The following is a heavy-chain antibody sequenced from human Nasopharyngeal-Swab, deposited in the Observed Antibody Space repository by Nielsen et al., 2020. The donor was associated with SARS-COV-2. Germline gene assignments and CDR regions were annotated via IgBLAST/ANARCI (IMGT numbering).Heavy chain of an antibody. V-gene: IGHV4-34*01. CDR3: ARGLFLYYYGSGSGGSYDY. J-gene: IGHJ4*02. CDR2: INHSGST. CDR1: GGSFSGYY. D-gene: IGHD3-10*01. Sequence: SETLSLTCAVYGGSFSGYYWSWIRQPPGKGLEWIGEINHSGSTNYNPSLKRRVTISVDTSKNQFSLKLSSVTAADTAVYYCARGLFLYYYGSGSGGSYDYWGQGTLVTVSS.